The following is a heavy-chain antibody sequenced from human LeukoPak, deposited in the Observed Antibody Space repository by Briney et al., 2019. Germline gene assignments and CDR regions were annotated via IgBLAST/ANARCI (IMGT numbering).Heavy chain of an antibody. CDR3: ARDHCSSTSCYTAFDI. Sequence: SETLSPTCTVSGGSISSYYWSWIRQPAGKGLEWIGRIYTSGSTNYNPSLKSRVTMSVDTSKNQFSLKLSSVTAADTAVYYCARDHCSSTSCYTAFDIWGQGTMVTVSS. J-gene: IGHJ3*02. V-gene: IGHV4-4*07. CDR2: IYTSGST. D-gene: IGHD2-2*02. CDR1: GGSISSYY.